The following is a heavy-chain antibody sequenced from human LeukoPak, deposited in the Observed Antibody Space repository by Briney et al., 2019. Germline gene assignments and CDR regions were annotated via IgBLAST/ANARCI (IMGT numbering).Heavy chain of an antibody. CDR2: IIPIFGTA. V-gene: IGHV1-69*13. CDR3: ARYYYDNNYYYYYGMDA. Sequence: ASVKVSCKASGGTFSSYAISWVRQAPGQGLEWMGGIIPIFGTANYAQKFQGRVTITADESTSTAYMELSSLRSEDTAVYYCARYYYDNNYYYYYGMDAWGQGTTVTVSS. D-gene: IGHD3-22*01. CDR1: GGTFSSYA. J-gene: IGHJ6*02.